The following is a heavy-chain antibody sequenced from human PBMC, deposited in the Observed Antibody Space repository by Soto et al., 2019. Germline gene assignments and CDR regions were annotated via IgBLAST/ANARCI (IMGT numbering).Heavy chain of an antibody. CDR1: GGTFSSYA. CDR3: ARPPGYISDWYYFDL. V-gene: IGHV1-69*06. Sequence: SVKVSCNASGGTFSSYAISWVRQAPGQGLEWMGGIIPIFGATNFAQKFQGRVTMTWDTSLNTAYMELSSLISADTAVYYCARPPGYISDWYYFDLWGEGTLVTVS. J-gene: IGHJ4*02. CDR2: IIPIFGAT. D-gene: IGHD3-9*01.